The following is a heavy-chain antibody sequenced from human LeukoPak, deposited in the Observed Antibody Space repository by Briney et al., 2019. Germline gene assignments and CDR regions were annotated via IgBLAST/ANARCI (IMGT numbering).Heavy chain of an antibody. CDR1: GFTFSSYW. V-gene: IGHV3-20*04. Sequence: GGSLRLSCAVSGFTFSSYWMYWVRHAPGKGLEWVSGINWNGGSTGYADSVKGRFTISRDNAKNSLYLQMNSLRAEDTALYYCARGAFAYCGGDCYSDYYYYMDVWGKGTTVTVSS. D-gene: IGHD2-21*02. CDR3: ARGAFAYCGGDCYSDYYYYMDV. CDR2: INWNGGST. J-gene: IGHJ6*03.